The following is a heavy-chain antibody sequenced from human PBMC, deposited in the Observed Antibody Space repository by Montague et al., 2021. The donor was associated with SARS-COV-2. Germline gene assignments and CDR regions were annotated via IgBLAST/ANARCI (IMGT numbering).Heavy chain of an antibody. CDR1: GVSISSYY. Sequence: SDTLSLTCTVSGVSISSYYWTWIRQPPGKGLEWIGFIYYSGSTNYNPSLKSRVTTSVDTSKNQFSLKLSSVTAADTAVYYCAKQALTRYCTSTTCFGAAFDIWGQGTMVTVSS. CDR3: AKQALTRYCTSTTCFGAAFDI. J-gene: IGHJ3*02. CDR2: IYYSGST. D-gene: IGHD2-2*01. V-gene: IGHV4-59*08.